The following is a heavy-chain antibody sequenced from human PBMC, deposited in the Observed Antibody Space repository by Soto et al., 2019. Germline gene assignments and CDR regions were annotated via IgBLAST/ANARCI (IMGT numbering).Heavy chain of an antibody. D-gene: IGHD2-15*01. J-gene: IGHJ4*02. Sequence: SETLALTCEVSVEPRTGGDCWGWIRQSPGKGLEWIGSIYYGGTTYYNPSLRSRLAISIDTSKNQFSLRLSSVTAADTALYYCARGWYYFDFWGQGTLVTVSS. CDR3: ARGWYYFDF. V-gene: IGHV4-38-2*01. CDR1: VEPRTGGDC. CDR2: IYYGGTT.